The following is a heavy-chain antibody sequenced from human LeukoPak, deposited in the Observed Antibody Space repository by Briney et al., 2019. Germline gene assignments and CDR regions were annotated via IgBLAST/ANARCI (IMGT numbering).Heavy chain of an antibody. J-gene: IGHJ4*02. D-gene: IGHD1-26*01. CDR2: IYTCGST. CDR3: ARDGSPSGSYYDVYYFDY. V-gene: IGHV4-4*07. Sequence: SESLSLTCTVSGGSISSYYWSWIRQPAGKGLEWIGRIYTCGSTNYNPSLKSRVTMSVDTSKNQFSLKLSSVTAADTAVYYCARDGSPSGSYYDVYYFDYWGQGALVTVSS. CDR1: GGSISSYY.